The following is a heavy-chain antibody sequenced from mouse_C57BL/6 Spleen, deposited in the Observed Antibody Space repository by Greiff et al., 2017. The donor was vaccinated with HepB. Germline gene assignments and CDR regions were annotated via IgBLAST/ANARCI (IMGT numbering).Heavy chain of an antibody. Sequence: VQLQQSGPELVKPGASVKISCKASGYSFTGYYMHWVKQSSEKSLEWIGEINPSTGGTSYNQKFKGKATLTVDKSSSTAYMQLKSLTSEDSAVYYCARGNAGNYFDYWGQGTTLTVSS. J-gene: IGHJ2*01. CDR2: INPSTGGT. D-gene: IGHD4-1*01. CDR3: ARGNAGNYFDY. CDR1: GYSFTGYY. V-gene: IGHV1-43*01.